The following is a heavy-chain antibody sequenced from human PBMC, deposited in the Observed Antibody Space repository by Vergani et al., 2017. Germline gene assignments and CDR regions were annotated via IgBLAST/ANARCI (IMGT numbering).Heavy chain of an antibody. Sequence: VQLVESGGALIQPGGSLRLSCAASGFTFNSYGMHLVRQAPGKGLEWVASIRSDESRRYYGDSMEGPFTISRDNSKNTLYLQMKSLRPEDTAVYYCAKEGGGYCSGGTCYPEYWGQGTLVIVSS. D-gene: IGHD2-15*01. CDR2: IRSDESRR. V-gene: IGHV3-30*02. CDR3: AKEGGGYCSGGTCYPEY. J-gene: IGHJ4*02. CDR1: GFTFNSYG.